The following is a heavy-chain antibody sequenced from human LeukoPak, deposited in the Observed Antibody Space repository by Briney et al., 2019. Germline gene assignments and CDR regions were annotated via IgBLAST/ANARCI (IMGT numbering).Heavy chain of an antibody. CDR3: AIEIRRIKGNN. Sequence: ASVKVSCKASGYSFASYDINWVRQATGQGLEWMGWMNPNSGNTGYAQKFQGRVTMTRDTSISTAYMELSSLRSEDTAVYYCAIEIRRIKGNNWGRGTLVTVSS. CDR2: MNPNSGNT. CDR1: GYSFASYD. V-gene: IGHV1-8*01. D-gene: IGHD2-15*01. J-gene: IGHJ4*02.